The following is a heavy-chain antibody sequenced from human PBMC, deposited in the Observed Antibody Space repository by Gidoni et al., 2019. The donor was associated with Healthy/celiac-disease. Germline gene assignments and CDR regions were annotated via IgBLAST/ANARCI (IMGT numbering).Heavy chain of an antibody. CDR1: GFTFSSYD. CDR2: SGTAGDT. D-gene: IGHD1-26*01. J-gene: IGHJ2*01. Sequence: EVQLVESGGGLVQPGGSLRLSCAASGFTFSSYDMHWVRQAKGKGLEWVSASGTAGDTYYPGSVKGRFTISRENAKNSLYLQMNSLRAGDPAVYYCARGGLVGAEPEKTKENWYFDLWGRGTLVTVSS. V-gene: IGHV3-13*01. CDR3: ARGGLVGAEPEKTKENWYFDL.